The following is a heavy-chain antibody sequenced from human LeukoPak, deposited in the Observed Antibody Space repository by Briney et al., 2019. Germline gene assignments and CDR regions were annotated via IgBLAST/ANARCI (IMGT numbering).Heavy chain of an antibody. V-gene: IGHV3-30*03. CDR2: ISYDGSNK. J-gene: IGHJ4*02. CDR3: ARTFTLTYYDFWSGYHAFDY. CDR1: GFTFSSYG. Sequence: GGSLRLSCAASGFTFSSYGMHWVRQAPGKGLEWVAVISYDGSNKYYADSVKGRFTISRDNAKNSLYLQMNSLRAEDTAVYYCARTFTLTYYDFWSGYHAFDYWGQGTLVTVSS. D-gene: IGHD3-3*01.